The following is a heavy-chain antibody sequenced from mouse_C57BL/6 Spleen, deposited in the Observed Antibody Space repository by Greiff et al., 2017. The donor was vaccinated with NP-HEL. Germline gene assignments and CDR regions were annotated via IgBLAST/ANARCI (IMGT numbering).Heavy chain of an antibody. CDR1: GYSITSGYY. D-gene: IGHD2-5*01. Sequence: VQLQESGPGLVKPSQSLSLTCSVTGYSITSGYYWNWIRQFPGNKLEWMGYISYDGSNNYNPSLKNRISITRDTSKNQFFLKLNSVTTEDTATYYCARIPDYSNYVRTFYAMDYWGQGTSVTVSS. CDR2: ISYDGSN. J-gene: IGHJ4*01. CDR3: ARIPDYSNYVRTFYAMDY. V-gene: IGHV3-6*01.